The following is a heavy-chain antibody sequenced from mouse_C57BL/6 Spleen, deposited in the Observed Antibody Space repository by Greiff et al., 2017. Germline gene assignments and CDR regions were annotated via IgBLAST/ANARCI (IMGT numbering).Heavy chain of an antibody. V-gene: IGHV2-2*01. CDR2: IWSGGST. J-gene: IGHJ4*01. CDR1: GFSLTSYG. CDR3: ARRYGNCGDAMDY. D-gene: IGHD2-10*02. Sequence: QVQLQQSGPGLVQPSQSLSITCTVSGFSLTSYGVHWVRQSPGKGLEWLGVIWSGGSTDYNAALISSLSISKDNSKGQVFFKMNSLQADDTAIYYCARRYGNCGDAMDYWGQGTSVTVSS.